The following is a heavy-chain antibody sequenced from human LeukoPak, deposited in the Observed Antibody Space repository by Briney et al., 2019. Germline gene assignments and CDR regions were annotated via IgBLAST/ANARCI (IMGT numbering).Heavy chain of an antibody. CDR1: GDSVSSNSAA. CDR2: TYYRSKWYN. Sequence: SQTLSLTCAISGDSVSSNSAAWNWIRQSPSRGLEWLGRTYYRSKWYNDYAVSVKSRITINPDTSKNQFSLQLNSVTPEDTAVYYCAREGKYGGSWYGGRNYFDYWGQGTLVTVSS. D-gene: IGHD6-13*01. J-gene: IGHJ4*02. V-gene: IGHV6-1*01. CDR3: AREGKYGGSWYGGRNYFDY.